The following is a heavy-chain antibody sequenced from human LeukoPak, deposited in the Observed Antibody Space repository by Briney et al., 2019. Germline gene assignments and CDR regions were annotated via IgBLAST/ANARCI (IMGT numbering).Heavy chain of an antibody. D-gene: IGHD6-19*01. Sequence: GGSLRLPCAASGFTFSSFWMSWFGQAPGKGREGWANIKQDGSEKYYVDSVKGRFTISRDNAKNSLYLQMNSLRTEDTAVYYCATGSRSSGRYYFDYWAREPWSPSPQ. J-gene: IGHJ4*02. CDR1: GFTFSSFW. V-gene: IGHV3-7*01. CDR3: ATGSRSSGRYYFDY. CDR2: IKQDGSEK.